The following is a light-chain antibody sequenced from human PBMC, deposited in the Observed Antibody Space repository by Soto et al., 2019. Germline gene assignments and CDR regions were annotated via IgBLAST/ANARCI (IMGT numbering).Light chain of an antibody. V-gene: IGLV2-14*01. CDR3: SAYTTSSTVL. CDR1: SSDVGAYDY. CDR2: EVS. Sequence: QSVLTQPASVSGSLGQSITISCTGTSSDVGAYDYVAWYQQHPGRVPKLMIYEVSNRPSGVSNRFSGSKSGNTASLTISGLQAEDEADYYCSAYTTSSTVLFGGGTKLTVL. J-gene: IGLJ2*01.